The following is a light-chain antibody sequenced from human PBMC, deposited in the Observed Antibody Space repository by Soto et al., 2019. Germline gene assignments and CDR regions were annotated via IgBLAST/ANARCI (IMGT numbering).Light chain of an antibody. CDR3: QQYNNWPPWT. Sequence: EIVLIQSPATLSLSPGERATLSRRASQSVTSNLAWYQQNPGQAPRLLIFGASTRATGVPASFSGRGSGTEFTLTISSLQSEDFAVYYCQQYNNWPPWTFGQGTKVDIK. J-gene: IGKJ1*01. V-gene: IGKV3-15*01. CDR1: QSVTSN. CDR2: GAS.